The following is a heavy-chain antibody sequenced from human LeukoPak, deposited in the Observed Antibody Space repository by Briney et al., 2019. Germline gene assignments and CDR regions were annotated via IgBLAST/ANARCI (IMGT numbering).Heavy chain of an antibody. CDR3: ARDSKLSRWRGTSDY. D-gene: IGHD3-16*01. CDR2: ISYDGTNQ. CDR1: GFSFSSYA. J-gene: IGHJ4*02. Sequence: GSLRLSCAASGFSFSSYAFHWVRQAPGKGLEWVAVISYDGTNQYYADSAKGRFTISRDNSKNTLYLQMNSLRAEDTSVYYCARDSKLSRWRGTSDYWGQGTLVTVSS. V-gene: IGHV3-30-3*01.